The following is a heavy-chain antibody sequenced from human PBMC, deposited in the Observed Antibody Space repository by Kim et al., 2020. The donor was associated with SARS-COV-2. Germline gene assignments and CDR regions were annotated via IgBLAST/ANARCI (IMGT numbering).Heavy chain of an antibody. V-gene: IGHV4-39*01. CDR3: ARIGTVGVVVPAAMDSYYYYGMDV. J-gene: IGHJ6*02. D-gene: IGHD2-2*01. Sequence: SETLSLTCTVSGGSISSSSYYWGWIRQPPGKGLEWIGSIYYSGSTYYNPSLKSRVTISVDTSKNQFSLKLSSVTAADTAVYYCARIGTVGVVVPAAMDSYYYYGMDVWGQGTTVTVSS. CDR2: IYYSGST. CDR1: GGSISSSSYY.